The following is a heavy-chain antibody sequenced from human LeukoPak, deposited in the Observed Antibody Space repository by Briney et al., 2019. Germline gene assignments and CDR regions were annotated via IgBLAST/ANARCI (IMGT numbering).Heavy chain of an antibody. CDR2: IKSKTDGGTT. CDR3: TTDSLNSGSYGDFDY. J-gene: IGHJ4*02. Sequence: GSLRLSCAASGFTFSSYAMSWVRQAPGKGLEWVGRIKSKTDGGTTDYAAPVKGRFTISRDDSKNTLYLQMNSLKTEDTAVYYCTTDSLNSGSYGDFDYWGQGTLVTVSS. D-gene: IGHD1-26*01. V-gene: IGHV3-15*01. CDR1: GFTFSSYA.